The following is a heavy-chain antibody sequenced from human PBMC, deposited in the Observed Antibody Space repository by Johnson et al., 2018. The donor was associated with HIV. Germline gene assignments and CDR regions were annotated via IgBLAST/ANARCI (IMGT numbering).Heavy chain of an antibody. CDR2: ISYDGSNK. CDR3: AKDLGDAVGTTHDAFDI. CDR1: KFTFSSYA. Sequence: QEKLVESGGGVVQPGRSLRLSCTASKFTFSSYAIHWVRQAPGKGLEWVSFISYDGSNKYYTDSVKGRFTISRDNSRNTLYLQLNSLRAEDTAVYYCAKDLGDAVGTTHDAFDIWGQGTMVTVSS. V-gene: IGHV3-30*04. D-gene: IGHD1-26*01. J-gene: IGHJ3*02.